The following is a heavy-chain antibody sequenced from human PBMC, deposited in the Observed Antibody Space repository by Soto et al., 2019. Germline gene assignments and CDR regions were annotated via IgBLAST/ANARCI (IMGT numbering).Heavy chain of an antibody. V-gene: IGHV3-74*01. CDR3: VRTSLVVAAATREDY. CDR1: GFTFSSYW. CDR2: INSDGSST. Sequence: EVQLVESGGGLVQPGGSLRLSCAASGFTFSSYWMHWVRQAPGKGLVWVSRINSDGSSTSYADYVKGLFTISRDNAKNTLYLQMNSLRAEDTAVYYCVRTSLVVAAATREDYWGQGTLVTVSS. D-gene: IGHD2-15*01. J-gene: IGHJ4*02.